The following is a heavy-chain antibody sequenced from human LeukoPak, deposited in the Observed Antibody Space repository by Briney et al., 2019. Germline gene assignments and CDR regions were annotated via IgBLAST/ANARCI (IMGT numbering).Heavy chain of an antibody. CDR2: ISSSSSTI. CDR1: GFTFSSYA. CDR3: ARDQVGDSYDFWSGYYTPNYFDY. V-gene: IGHV3-48*01. D-gene: IGHD3-3*01. J-gene: IGHJ4*02. Sequence: PGGSLRLSCAASGFTFSSYAMSWVRQAPGKGLEWVSYISSSSSTIYYADSVKGRFTISRDNAKNSLYLQMNSLRAEDTAVYYCARDQVGDSYDFWSGYYTPNYFDYWGQGTLVTVSS.